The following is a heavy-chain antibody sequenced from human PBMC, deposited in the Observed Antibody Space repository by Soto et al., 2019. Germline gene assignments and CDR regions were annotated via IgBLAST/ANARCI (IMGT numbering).Heavy chain of an antibody. CDR2: IIPNLGIT. CDR3: ARDKAYCSGASCPDFDY. D-gene: IGHD2-15*01. CDR1: VGTLSSYT. V-gene: IGHV1-69*08. J-gene: IGHJ4*02. Sequence: QVQLVQSGAEVKKPGSSVKVSCKASVGTLSSYTFSWVRQAPGQGLEWMGRIIPNLGITNYAQKFQGRITIIVDKSTSTAHMELSSLRSEDTAVYYCARDKAYCSGASCPDFDYWRQGTLVTVSS.